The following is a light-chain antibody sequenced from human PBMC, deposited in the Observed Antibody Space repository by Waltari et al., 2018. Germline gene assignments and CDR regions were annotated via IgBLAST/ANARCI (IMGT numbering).Light chain of an antibody. CDR1: SSDIGTYNY. CDR3: SSHANTYNFAHVV. Sequence: QSALTQPASVSGSPGQSITISCTGTSSDIGTYNYVSWYQQLPGKAPKMMIYEVTKRPSGVSYRFSGSKSGNTASLTISGLRAEDEAEYYCSSHANTYNFAHVVFGGGTKLTVL. V-gene: IGLV2-23*02. CDR2: EVT. J-gene: IGLJ2*01.